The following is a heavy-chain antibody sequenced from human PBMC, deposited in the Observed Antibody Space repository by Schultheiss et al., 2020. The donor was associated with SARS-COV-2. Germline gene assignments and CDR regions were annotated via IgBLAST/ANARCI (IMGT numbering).Heavy chain of an antibody. CDR3: AKDPDYGDYATYYFDY. J-gene: IGHJ4*02. D-gene: IGHD4-17*01. CDR1: GFTVSSNY. Sequence: GGSLRLSCAASGFTVSSNYMSWVRQAPGKGLEWVSVIYSGGSTYYADSVKGRFTISRDNSKNTLYLQMNSLRAEDTAVYYCAKDPDYGDYATYYFDYWGQGTLVTVSS. V-gene: IGHV3-53*01. CDR2: IYSGGST.